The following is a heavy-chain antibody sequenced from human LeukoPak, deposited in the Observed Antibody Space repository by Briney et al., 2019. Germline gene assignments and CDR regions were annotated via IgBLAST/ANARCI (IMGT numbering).Heavy chain of an antibody. CDR3: ARKRYDDPYFFDY. V-gene: IGHV4-30-4*01. J-gene: IGHJ4*02. D-gene: IGHD3-22*01. Sequence: PSETLSLTCTVSGGSISSVDYYWSFIRRPPGKGLAWIGYIYYSGTAYYNPSLKSRVTKSVDTSKNQFSLKLNSVTAADTAGYYCARKRYDDPYFFDYWGQGTLVTVSS. CDR1: GGSISSVDYY. CDR2: IYYSGTA.